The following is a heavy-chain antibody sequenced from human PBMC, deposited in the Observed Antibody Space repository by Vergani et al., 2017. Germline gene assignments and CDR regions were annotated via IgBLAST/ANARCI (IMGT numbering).Heavy chain of an antibody. CDR2: INPNSGGT. V-gene: IGHV1-2*02. Sequence: QVQLVQSGAEVKKPGSSVKVSCKASGGTFSSYAISWVRQAPGQGLEWMGWINPNSGGTNYAQKFQGRVTMTRDTSISTAYMELSRLRSDDTAVYYCASFSAGWHAFDIWGQGTMVTVSS. D-gene: IGHD6-13*01. CDR3: ASFSAGWHAFDI. CDR1: GGTFSSYA. J-gene: IGHJ3*02.